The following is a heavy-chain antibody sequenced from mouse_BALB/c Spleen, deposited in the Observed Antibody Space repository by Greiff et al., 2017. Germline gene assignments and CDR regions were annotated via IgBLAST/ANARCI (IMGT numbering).Heavy chain of an antibody. CDR3: ARQGTTVVADAMDY. CDR2: ISSGGSYT. Sequence: EVKVVESGGDLVKPGGSLKLSCAASGFTFSSYGMSWVRQTPDKRLEWVATISSGGSYTYYPDSVKGRFTISRDNAKNTLYLQMSSLKSEDTAMYYCARQGTTVVADAMDYWGQGTSVTVSS. V-gene: IGHV5-6*01. J-gene: IGHJ4*01. D-gene: IGHD1-1*01. CDR1: GFTFSSYG.